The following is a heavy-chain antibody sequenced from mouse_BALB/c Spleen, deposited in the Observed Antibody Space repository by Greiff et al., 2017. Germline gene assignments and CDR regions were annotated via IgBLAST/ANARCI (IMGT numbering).Heavy chain of an antibody. V-gene: IGHV5-17*02. J-gene: IGHJ4*01. CDR2: ISSGSSTI. CDR3: ARKKASSYDYYAMDY. Sequence: EVKVVESGGGLVQPGGSRKLSCAASGFTFSSFGMHWVRQAPEKGLEWVAYISSGSSTIYYADTVKGRFTISRDNPKNTLFLQMTSLRSEDTAMYYCARKKASSYDYYAMDYWGQGTSVTVSS. CDR1: GFTFSSFG. D-gene: IGHD1-1*01.